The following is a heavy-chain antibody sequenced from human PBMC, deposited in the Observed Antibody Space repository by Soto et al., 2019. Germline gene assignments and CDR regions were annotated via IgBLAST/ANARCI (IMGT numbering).Heavy chain of an antibody. CDR3: DRDHSDTYNGRSYWWFDP. V-gene: IGHV1-46*03. Sequence: ASVKVSCKASGYTFTSNWIHWVRQAPGQGLEWLGIINPSPGTTNYAQNFQGRVTLTRDTSTSTVYMELSSLRSDDTAIYYCDRDHSDTYNGRSYWWFDPWGQGTPVTVSS. D-gene: IGHD1-26*01. J-gene: IGHJ5*02. CDR1: GYTFTSNW. CDR2: INPSPGTT.